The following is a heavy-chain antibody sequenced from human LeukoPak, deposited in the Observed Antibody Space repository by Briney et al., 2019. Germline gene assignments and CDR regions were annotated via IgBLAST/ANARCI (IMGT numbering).Heavy chain of an antibody. D-gene: IGHD4-23*01. Sequence: GESLKISCKGSGYSFSTYWIGWVRQMPGKGLEWMGIIYPGDSDTRYSPSFQGHVTISVDKSISTAYLQWSSLKASDTAMYYCARSMGDGGSDAFDIWGQGTMVTVSS. J-gene: IGHJ3*02. CDR1: GYSFSTYW. CDR3: ARSMGDGGSDAFDI. V-gene: IGHV5-51*01. CDR2: IYPGDSDT.